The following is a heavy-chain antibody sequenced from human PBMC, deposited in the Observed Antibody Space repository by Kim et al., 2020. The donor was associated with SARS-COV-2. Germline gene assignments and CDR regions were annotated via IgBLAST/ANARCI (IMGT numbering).Heavy chain of an antibody. CDR3: ARLSIAVGHYYYYGMDV. D-gene: IGHD6-19*01. V-gene: IGHV1-8*01. CDR1: GYTFTSYD. CDR2: MNPNSGNT. J-gene: IGHJ6*02. Sequence: ASVKVSCKASGYTFTSYDINWVRQATGQGLEWMGWMNPNSGNTGYAQKFQGRVTMTRNTSISTAYMELSSLRSEDTAVYYCARLSIAVGHYYYYGMDVWGQGTTVTVSS.